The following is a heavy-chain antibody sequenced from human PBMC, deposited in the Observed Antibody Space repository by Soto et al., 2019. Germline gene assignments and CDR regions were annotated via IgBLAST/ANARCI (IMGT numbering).Heavy chain of an antibody. CDR1: GFTFSSYG. J-gene: IGHJ6*02. Sequence: QVQLVESGGGVDQPGRSLRLSCAASGFTFSSYGMHWVRQAPGKGLEWVAVIWYDGSNKYYADSVKGRFTISRDNSKNTLYLQMNSLRAEYTAVYYCARDSIVVVPAAITFGMVVWGQGTTVTVSS. CDR2: IWYDGSNK. D-gene: IGHD2-2*01. CDR3: ARDSIVVVPAAITFGMVV. V-gene: IGHV3-33*01.